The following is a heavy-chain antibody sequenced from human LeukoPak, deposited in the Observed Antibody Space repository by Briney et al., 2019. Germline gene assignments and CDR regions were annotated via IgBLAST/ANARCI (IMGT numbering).Heavy chain of an antibody. Sequence: SETLSLTCTVSGDSISSSHYYWGWIRQSPGRGLEWIGSIYSGGETHYNPSLNSRVTMFLDTSKNRFSLNLISVTATDTAVYYCVRDYSNFVQGDWGQGTLVTVSS. CDR1: GDSISSSHYY. D-gene: IGHD4-11*01. V-gene: IGHV4-39*02. CDR3: VRDYSNFVQGD. J-gene: IGHJ4*02. CDR2: IYSGGET.